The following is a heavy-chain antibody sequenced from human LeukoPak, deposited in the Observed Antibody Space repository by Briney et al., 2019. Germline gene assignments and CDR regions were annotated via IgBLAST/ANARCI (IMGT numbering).Heavy chain of an antibody. Sequence: PGGSLRLSCAASGFTFSNYAMSWVRQAPGKGLEWVSVIYSGGSTYYAGSVKGRFTISRDNSKNTLYLQMNSLRAEDTAVYYCARDSTGDAFDIWGQGTMVTVSS. D-gene: IGHD2-8*02. J-gene: IGHJ3*02. CDR2: IYSGGST. CDR1: GFTFSNYA. V-gene: IGHV3-53*01. CDR3: ARDSTGDAFDI.